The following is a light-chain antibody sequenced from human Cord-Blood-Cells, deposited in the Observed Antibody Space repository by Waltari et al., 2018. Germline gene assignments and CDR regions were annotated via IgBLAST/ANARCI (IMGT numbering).Light chain of an antibody. V-gene: IGLV1-44*01. CDR2: SNN. Sequence: QSVLTQPPSASGTPGQRVTISCSGSSSNIGSNTVNWSQQLPGTAPKRLIDSNNQRPSGVPDRFSGSKSGTSASLAISGLQSEDEADYYCAAWDDSLNGYVFGTGTKVTVL. CDR3: AAWDDSLNGYV. J-gene: IGLJ1*01. CDR1: SSNIGSNT.